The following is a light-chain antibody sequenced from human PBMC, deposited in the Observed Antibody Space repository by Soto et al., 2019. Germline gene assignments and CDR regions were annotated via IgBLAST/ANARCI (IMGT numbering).Light chain of an antibody. V-gene: IGLV3-21*01. CDR1: NIGIKD. CDR3: QLWDTSSDHPV. Sequence: SYELTQPPSVSVAPGQTASISCGGNNIGIKDVYWYQQQPGQAPVLVIYDNRDRPSGIPERFSGSNSGNTATLTISRVEAGDEADYYCQLWDTSSDHPVFGGGTKVTVL. J-gene: IGLJ2*01. CDR2: DNR.